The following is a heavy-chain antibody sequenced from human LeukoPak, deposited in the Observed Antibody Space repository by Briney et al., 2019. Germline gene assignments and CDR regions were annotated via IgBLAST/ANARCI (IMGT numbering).Heavy chain of an antibody. D-gene: IGHD2-2*01. J-gene: IGHJ4*02. CDR1: GFTFSSYA. CDR2: ISSNGGST. Sequence: GGSLRLSCAASGFTFSSYAMHWVRQAPGKGLECVSAISSNGGSTYYANSVKGRFTISRDNSKNTLYLQMGSLRAEDMAVYYCARCSSTSCWFDYWGQGTLVTVSS. V-gene: IGHV3-64*01. CDR3: ARCSSTSCWFDY.